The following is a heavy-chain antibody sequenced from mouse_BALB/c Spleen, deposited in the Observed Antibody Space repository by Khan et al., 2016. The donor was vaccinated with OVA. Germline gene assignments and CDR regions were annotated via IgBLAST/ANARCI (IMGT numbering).Heavy chain of an antibody. CDR3: ARGGYGTSFAY. CDR1: GYTFTSFW. CDR2: IDPSDSET. V-gene: IGHV1-61*01. J-gene: IGHJ3*01. Sequence: QVQLQQSGAELVRPGASVKLSCKASGYTFTSFWMNWVTERPGQGLEWIGMIDPSDSETHYNQMFKDKATLTVDKSSSTASMQLSGLTSEDSAVYYCARGGYGTSFAYWGQGTLVTVSA. D-gene: IGHD2-10*02.